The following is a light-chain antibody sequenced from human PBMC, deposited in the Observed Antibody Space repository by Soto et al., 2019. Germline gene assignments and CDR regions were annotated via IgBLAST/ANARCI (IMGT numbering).Light chain of an antibody. CDR2: DVT. CDR1: SSDVGGYNY. V-gene: IGLV2-11*01. Sequence: QSVLTQPRSVSGSPGQSVTISCTGTSSDVGGYNYVSWYQHHPGKAPKFMIFDVTKRPSGVPDRFSGSKSGNTASLTISGLQAEDEADYYCCSYAGSYNVIFGGGTKVTVL. CDR3: CSYAGSYNVI. J-gene: IGLJ2*01.